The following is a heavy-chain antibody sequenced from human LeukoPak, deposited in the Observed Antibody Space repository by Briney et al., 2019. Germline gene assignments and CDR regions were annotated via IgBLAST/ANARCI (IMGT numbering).Heavy chain of an antibody. J-gene: IGHJ4*02. D-gene: IGHD3-3*01. Sequence: GGSLRLSCTTSGFSFSNFGMHWVPQAPDKGLEWLAFIRYDGSNEYSADSVKGRFTISRDNSRNTLFLQMDSLRSEDTAVYYCARDLGIFGDFDYWGQGTLVIVSS. CDR3: ARDLGIFGDFDY. CDR2: IRYDGSNE. CDR1: GFSFSNFG. V-gene: IGHV3-30*02.